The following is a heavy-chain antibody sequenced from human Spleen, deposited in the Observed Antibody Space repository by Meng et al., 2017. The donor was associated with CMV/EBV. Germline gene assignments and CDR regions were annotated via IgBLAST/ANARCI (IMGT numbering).Heavy chain of an antibody. CDR3: ARDRGTYLAYFDY. Sequence: KGSGSTCMTEGRSGMRQAPGKGLEWMGWIRTQKGNTDDTKKFKDRLTMTTDPSASTVYMELRSLRSDDTAVYFCARDRGTYLAYFDYWGQGTLVTVSS. V-gene: IGHV1-18*01. CDR1: GSTCMTEG. D-gene: IGHD1-26*01. J-gene: IGHJ4*02. CDR2: IRTQKGNT.